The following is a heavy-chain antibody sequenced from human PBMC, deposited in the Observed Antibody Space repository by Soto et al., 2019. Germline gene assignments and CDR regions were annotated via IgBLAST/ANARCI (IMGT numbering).Heavy chain of an antibody. CDR3: AKTPTVTTLSDAFDI. CDR2: ISGSGGST. V-gene: IGHV3-23*01. CDR1: GFTFSSYA. J-gene: IGHJ3*02. D-gene: IGHD4-17*01. Sequence: EVQLLESGGGLVQPGGYLRLSCAASGFTFSSYAMSWVRQAPGKGLEWVSAISGSGGSTYYADSVKGRFTISRDNSKNTLYLQMNSLGAEDTAVYYCAKTPTVTTLSDAFDIWGQGTMVTVSS.